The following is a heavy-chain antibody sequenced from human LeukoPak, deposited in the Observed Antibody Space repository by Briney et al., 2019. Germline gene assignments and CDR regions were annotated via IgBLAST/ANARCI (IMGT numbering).Heavy chain of an antibody. CDR3: AKDLGYSYSTAKGDFDY. CDR2: ISGSGGST. CDR1: GFTFSSYA. V-gene: IGHV3-23*01. J-gene: IGHJ4*02. Sequence: GGSLRLSCAASGFTFSSYAMSWVRQAPGKGLEWVSAISGSGGSTYYADSVKGRFTISRDNSKNTLYLQMNGLGAEDTAVYYCAKDLGYSYSTAKGDFDYWGQGTLVTVSS. D-gene: IGHD5-18*01.